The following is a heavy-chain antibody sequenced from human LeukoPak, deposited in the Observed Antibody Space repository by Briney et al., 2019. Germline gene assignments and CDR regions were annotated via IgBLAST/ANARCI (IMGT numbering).Heavy chain of an antibody. V-gene: IGHV3-21*01. CDR1: GFTFSSYN. D-gene: IGHD3-22*01. Sequence: PGGSLRLSCAASGFTFSSYNMNWVRQAPGKGLEWVSSISSSSSYIYYADSVKGRFTISRDNAKNSLYLQMNSLRAEDTAVYYCARDPASSGYSDYWGQGTLVTVSS. J-gene: IGHJ4*02. CDR2: ISSSSSYI. CDR3: ARDPASSGYSDY.